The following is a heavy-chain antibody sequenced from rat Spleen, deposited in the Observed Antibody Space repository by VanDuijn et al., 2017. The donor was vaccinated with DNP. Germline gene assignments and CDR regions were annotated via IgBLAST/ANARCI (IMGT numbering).Heavy chain of an antibody. V-gene: IGHV5-19*01. CDR1: GFTFSNFG. D-gene: IGHD1-11*01. CDR3: AKAGGYSPWYFDY. CDR2: ISPSGGNV. J-gene: IGHJ2*01. Sequence: EVQLVESGGGLVQPGRSLKLSCAASGFTFSNFGMHWFRQTPTKGLEWVASISPSGGNVYYRDSVKGRFTISRDNAKSTLYLQMDSLRSEETATYYCAKAGGYSPWYFDYWGQGVMVTVSS.